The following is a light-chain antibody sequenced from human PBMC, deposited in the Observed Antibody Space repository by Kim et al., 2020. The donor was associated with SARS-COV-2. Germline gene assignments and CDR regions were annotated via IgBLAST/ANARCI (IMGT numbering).Light chain of an antibody. J-gene: IGKJ1*01. Sequence: SLSASIGDRDTITWRASKDISNLLAWYQQKPGKVPQLLIYAASTLQSGVPSRFSGSGFGTDFTLTISSLQPEDVATYYCQKYRGTFGQGTKVDIK. CDR2: AAS. CDR1: KDISNL. CDR3: QKYRGT. V-gene: IGKV1-27*01.